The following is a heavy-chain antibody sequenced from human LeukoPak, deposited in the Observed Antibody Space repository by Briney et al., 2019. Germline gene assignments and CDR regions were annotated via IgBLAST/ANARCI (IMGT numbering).Heavy chain of an antibody. J-gene: IGHJ6*03. Sequence: PGGSLRLSCAASGFTFSSYAMSWVRQAPGKGLEWIGEIYHSGSTNYNTSLKSRVTMSVDTSKNQFSLKLSSVTAADTAVYYCARDKRVAVAGTYIYYYYMDVWGNGTTVTISS. CDR1: GFTFSSYAM. V-gene: IGHV4-4*02. CDR2: IYHSGST. D-gene: IGHD6-19*01. CDR3: ARDKRVAVAGTYIYYYYMDV.